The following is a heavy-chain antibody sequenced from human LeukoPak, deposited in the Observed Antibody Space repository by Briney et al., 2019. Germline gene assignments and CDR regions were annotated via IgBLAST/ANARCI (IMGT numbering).Heavy chain of an antibody. J-gene: IGHJ2*01. Sequence: QPGGSLRLSCAASGFTFDDYAMHWVRQAPGKGLEWVSGISWNSGSIGYADSVKGRFTISRDNAKNSLYLQMNSLRAEDTALYYCAKGRLAAAGQRDWYFDLWGRGTLVTVSS. CDR3: AKGRLAAAGQRDWYFDL. CDR2: ISWNSGSI. V-gene: IGHV3-9*01. D-gene: IGHD6-13*01. CDR1: GFTFDDYA.